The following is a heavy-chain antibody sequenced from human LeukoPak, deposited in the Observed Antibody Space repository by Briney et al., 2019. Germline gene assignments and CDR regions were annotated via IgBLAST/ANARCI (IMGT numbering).Heavy chain of an antibody. J-gene: IGHJ4*02. D-gene: IGHD3-10*01. CDR1: GGSFSGYY. V-gene: IGHV4-34*01. CDR3: ARRHYGRGVDY. CDR2: INHSGST. Sequence: KPSETLSLTCAVYGGSFSGYYWSWIRQPPGKGLEWIGEINHSGSTNYNPSLKSRVTISVDTSKNQFSLKLSSVTAADTAVYYCARRHYGRGVDYWGQGTLVTVSS.